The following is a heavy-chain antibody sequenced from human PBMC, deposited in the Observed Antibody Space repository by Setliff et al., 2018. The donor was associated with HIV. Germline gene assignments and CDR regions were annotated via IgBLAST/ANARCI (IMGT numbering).Heavy chain of an antibody. Sequence: GGSLRLSCAASGFTFSSYGMSWVRQAPGKGLEWVSFIYSGGSTTYYADSVKGRFTISRDNSKNTLYLQMNSLRAEDTAVYFCAKSKTKYSSSWYTDIRPDYFQHWGQGILVTVSS. CDR3: AKSKTKYSSSWYTDIRPDYFQH. CDR2: IYSGGSTT. V-gene: IGHV3-23*03. J-gene: IGHJ1*01. D-gene: IGHD6-13*01. CDR1: GFTFSSYG.